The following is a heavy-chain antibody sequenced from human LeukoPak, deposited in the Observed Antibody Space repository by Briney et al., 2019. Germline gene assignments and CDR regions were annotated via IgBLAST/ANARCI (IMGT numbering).Heavy chain of an antibody. V-gene: IGHV1-69*04. Sequence: SVKVSCKASGGTFSSYAISWVRQAPGQGLEWMGRIIPIPGIANYAQKFQGRVTITADKSTSTAYMELSSLRSEDTAVYYCASQLPYSSGWYSPLDYWGQGTLVTVSS. CDR1: GGTFSSYA. CDR2: IIPIPGIA. D-gene: IGHD6-19*01. J-gene: IGHJ4*02. CDR3: ASQLPYSSGWYSPLDY.